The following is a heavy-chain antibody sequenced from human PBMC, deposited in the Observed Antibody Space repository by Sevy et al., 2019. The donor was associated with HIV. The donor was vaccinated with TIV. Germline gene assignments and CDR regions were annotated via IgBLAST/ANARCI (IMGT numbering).Heavy chain of an antibody. V-gene: IGHV3-30*18. CDR2: ISYDGSNK. CDR3: VKATHSGSSGYYFHY. J-gene: IGHJ4*02. D-gene: IGHD1-26*01. CDR1: GFIFYTYG. Sequence: GGSLRLSCAASGFIFYTYGMHWVRQAPGKGLEWVAVISYDGSNKYYADSVKGRFTISRDNSKNTLYLRMNSLSPEDTAVYYCVKATHSGSSGYYFHYWGQGTLVTVSS.